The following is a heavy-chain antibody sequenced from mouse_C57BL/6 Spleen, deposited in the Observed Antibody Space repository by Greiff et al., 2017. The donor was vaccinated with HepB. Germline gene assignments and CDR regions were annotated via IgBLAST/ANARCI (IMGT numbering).Heavy chain of an antibody. CDR1: GYTFTDYY. D-gene: IGHD1-1*01. Sequence: EVQLQQSGPELVKPGASVKISCKASGYTFTDYYMNWVKQSHGKSLEWIGDINPNNGGTSYNQKFKGKATLTVDKSSSTAYMELRSLTSEDSAVYYCAREGRGLLRAWFAYGGQGTLVTVSA. CDR3: AREGRGLLRAWFAY. CDR2: INPNNGGT. V-gene: IGHV1-26*01. J-gene: IGHJ3*01.